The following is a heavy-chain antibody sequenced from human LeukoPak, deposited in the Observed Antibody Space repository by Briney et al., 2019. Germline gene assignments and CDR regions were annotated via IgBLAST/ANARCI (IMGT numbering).Heavy chain of an antibody. Sequence: VKVSCKASGGTFSRYAINWVRQAPGQGLEWMGRIFPIFRTANYAQKFQGRVTVTTDESTSTAYMELSSLRPEDTAMYYCARDRGERDSTWSLPAHGFDIWGQGTMVTVSS. CDR3: ARDRGERDSTWSLPAHGFDI. CDR1: GGTFSRYA. D-gene: IGHD6-13*01. CDR2: IFPIFRTA. J-gene: IGHJ3*02. V-gene: IGHV1-69*05.